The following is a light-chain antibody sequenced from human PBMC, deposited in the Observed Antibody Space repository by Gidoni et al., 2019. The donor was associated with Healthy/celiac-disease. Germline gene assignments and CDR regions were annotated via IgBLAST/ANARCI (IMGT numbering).Light chain of an antibody. CDR1: QSVFYISNNKNY. CDR3: QQYYDYPLT. J-gene: IGKJ4*01. Sequence: DIVMTQSRDSLAVSLGERATINCKSSQSVFYISNNKNYLAWYQQKPGQPPKLLFYWASTRESGVPDRFSGGGSGTDFTLTISSLQAEDVAVYYCQQYYDYPLTFGGGTKLEIK. V-gene: IGKV4-1*01. CDR2: WAS.